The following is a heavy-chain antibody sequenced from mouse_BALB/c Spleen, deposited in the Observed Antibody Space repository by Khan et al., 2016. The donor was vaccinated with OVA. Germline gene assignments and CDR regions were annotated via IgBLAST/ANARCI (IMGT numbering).Heavy chain of an antibody. V-gene: IGHV5-6*01. CDR2: ISSNGDYN. CDR1: GFTFSSYS. Sequence: EVELVESGGDLVKPGGSLKLSCAASGFTFSSYSMSWVRQTPDKRLEWVATISSNGDYNYFPDSVKGRFTISRDNAKNTLNLHMSSLKSEETAMDYCASYLIWSYAYWGQGTL. J-gene: IGHJ3*01. D-gene: IGHD1-1*01. CDR3: ASYLIWSYAY.